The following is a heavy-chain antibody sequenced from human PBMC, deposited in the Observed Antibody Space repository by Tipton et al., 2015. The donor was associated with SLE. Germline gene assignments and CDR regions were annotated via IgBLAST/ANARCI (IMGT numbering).Heavy chain of an antibody. Sequence: TLSLTCTVSGYSISTGYYWGWIRQPPGKGLEWIGDINHSGRIDYNPSLMSRVTISEATSKNQFSLTLTSVTAADTGVYYCARGVAIYWITYYDYYMDVWGKGTTVTVSS. J-gene: IGHJ6*03. CDR1: GYSISTGYY. V-gene: IGHV4-38-2*02. D-gene: IGHD2-2*03. CDR2: INHSGRI. CDR3: ARGVAIYWITYYDYYMDV.